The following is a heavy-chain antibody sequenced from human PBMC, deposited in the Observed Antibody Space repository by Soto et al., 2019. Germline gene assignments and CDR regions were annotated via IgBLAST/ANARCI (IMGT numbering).Heavy chain of an antibody. CDR3: ASSTYSSDTRRYHFKNLDS. CDR1: AGSVDRSNYF. CDR2: ISYSGGT. V-gene: IGHV4-61*01. Sequence: PSETRSLTCSVSAGSVDRSNYFWNWIRQPPGKGLEWIGNISYSGGTNKNPALKSRVTLSLDTSKNQFSLTLTSVTAADTAMYYCASSTYSSDTRRYHFKNLDSWGQGTMVTVAS. D-gene: IGHD3-16*02. J-gene: IGHJ4*02.